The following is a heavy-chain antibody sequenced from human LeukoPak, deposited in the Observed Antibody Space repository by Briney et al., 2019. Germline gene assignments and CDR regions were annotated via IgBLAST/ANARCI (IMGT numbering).Heavy chain of an antibody. CDR3: ARDSLYGGNPYGY. J-gene: IGHJ4*02. D-gene: IGHD4-23*01. V-gene: IGHV4-59*01. Sequence: SETPSLTCTVSGGSISSYYWSWIRQPPGKGLEWIGYIYYSGSTNYNPSLKSRVTISVDTSKNQFSLKLSSVTAADTAVYYCARDSLYGGNPYGYWGQGTLVTVSS. CDR1: GGSISSYY. CDR2: IYYSGST.